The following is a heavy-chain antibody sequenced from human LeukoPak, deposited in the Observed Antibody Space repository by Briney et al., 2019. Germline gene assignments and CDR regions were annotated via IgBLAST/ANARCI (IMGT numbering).Heavy chain of an antibody. J-gene: IGHJ5*02. V-gene: IGHV1-2*02. CDR2: INPNSGGT. Sequence: GASVKVSCKASGYTFTGYYMHWVRQAPGQGLEWMGWINPNSGGTNYAQKFQGRVTMTRDTSISTAYMGLSRLRSDDTAVYYCARDRRRGSGWETNWFDPWGQGTLVTVSS. CDR1: GYTFTGYY. D-gene: IGHD6-19*01. CDR3: ARDRRRGSGWETNWFDP.